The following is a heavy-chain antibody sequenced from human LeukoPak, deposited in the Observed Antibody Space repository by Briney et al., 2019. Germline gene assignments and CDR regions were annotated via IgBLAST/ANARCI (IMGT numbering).Heavy chain of an antibody. D-gene: IGHD3-22*01. CDR1: GGSISSGDYY. Sequence: SETLSLTCTVSGGSISSGDYYWSWIRQPPGKGLEWIGYIYYSGSTYYNPSLKNRVTISVDTSRNQCSLKLSSVTAADTAVYYCARKQSSGYYLNWFDPWGQGTLVTVSS. J-gene: IGHJ5*02. V-gene: IGHV4-30-4*01. CDR2: IYYSGST. CDR3: ARKQSSGYYLNWFDP.